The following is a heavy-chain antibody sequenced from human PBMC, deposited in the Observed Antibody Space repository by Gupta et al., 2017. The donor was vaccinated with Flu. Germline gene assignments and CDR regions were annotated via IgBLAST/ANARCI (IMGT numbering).Heavy chain of an antibody. CDR2: IIPIFGTA. V-gene: IGHV1-69*01. Sequence: QVQLVQSGAEVKKPGSSVKVSCKASGGTFSSYAITWVRQAPGQGLEWMGGIIPIFGTAIYAQKFQGRVTITADESTRTAYMELSSLRSEDTAVYYCARSPGGFCSGGSCYYYYALDVWGQGTTVTVSS. CDR3: ARSPGGFCSGGSCYYYYALDV. CDR1: GGTFSSYA. J-gene: IGHJ6*02. D-gene: IGHD2-15*01.